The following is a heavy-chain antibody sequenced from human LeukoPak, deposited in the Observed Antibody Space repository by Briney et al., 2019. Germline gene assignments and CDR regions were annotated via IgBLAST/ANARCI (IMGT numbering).Heavy chain of an antibody. CDR2: ISTSGDRT. J-gene: IGHJ4*02. CDR3: ARSAVGTSCCTAVDY. V-gene: IGHV3-23*01. Sequence: GGSLRLSCAAYGITFTNAWMSWVRQAPGKGLEWVSGISTSGDRTYYADSVKGRFTISRDNSKNTLYLQMNSLRAEDTAEYYCARSAVGTSCCTAVDYWGQGTLVTVSS. D-gene: IGHD1-26*01. CDR1: GITFTNAW.